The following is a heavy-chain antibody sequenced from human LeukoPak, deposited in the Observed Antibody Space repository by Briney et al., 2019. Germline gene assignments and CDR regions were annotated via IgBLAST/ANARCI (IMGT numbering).Heavy chain of an antibody. CDR2: ISSSGSTI. V-gene: IGHV3-48*03. CDR3: ARDGGRKEDY. J-gene: IGHJ4*02. CDR1: GFTFSNYE. Sequence: GGSLRLSCAASGFTFSNYEMNWVRQAPGKGLEWVSYISSSGSTIYYADSVKGRFTISRDNAKKSLYLQMNSLRAEDTAVYYCARDGGRKEDYWGQGTLVTVSS.